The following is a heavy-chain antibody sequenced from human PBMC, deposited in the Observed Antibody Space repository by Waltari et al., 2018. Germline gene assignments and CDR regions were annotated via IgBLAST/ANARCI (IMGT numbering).Heavy chain of an antibody. D-gene: IGHD3-22*01. CDR3: ARVVNYYDSSGYYVFDY. CDR1: GYTFTSYD. CDR2: MNPNSGNT. J-gene: IGHJ4*02. Sequence: QVQLVQSGAEVKKPGASVKVSCKASGYTFTSYDINWVRQATGQGLEWMGWMNPNSGNTGYAQKFQGRVTMTRNTSISTAYMELSSLRSEDTAVYYCARVVNYYDSSGYYVFDYWGQGTLVTVSS. V-gene: IGHV1-8*01.